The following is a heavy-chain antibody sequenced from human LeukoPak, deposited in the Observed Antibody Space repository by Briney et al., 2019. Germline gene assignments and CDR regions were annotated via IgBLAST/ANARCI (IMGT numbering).Heavy chain of an antibody. CDR1: SFTFTYAW. D-gene: IGHD1-26*01. Sequence: GGSLRLSCAVSSFTFTYAWMGWVRQAPGKGLEWVGLIKNKHEHQATDYAAPVRERFIITRDDSSSTLFLQMNSLKTEDTAVYYCVTDANRILGARGTGYWGQGILVTVSS. J-gene: IGHJ4*02. CDR3: VTDANRILGARGTGY. V-gene: IGHV3-15*07. CDR2: IKNKHEHQAT.